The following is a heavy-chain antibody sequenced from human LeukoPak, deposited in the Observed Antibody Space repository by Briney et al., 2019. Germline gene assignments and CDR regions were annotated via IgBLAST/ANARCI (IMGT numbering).Heavy chain of an antibody. CDR2: IYTSGDT. CDR3: ASGDYGAGSPVMRY. Sequence: SETLSLTCTVSGGSGTRGAYSWPWIRQPVGKGLEWIGRIYTSGDTKYNPSLKSRVTVSVGASNNQFSLKLTSVTAADTAVYYCASGDYGAGSPVMRYWGHGTLVIVSS. D-gene: IGHD3-10*01. J-gene: IGHJ4*01. V-gene: IGHV4-61*02. CDR1: GGSGTRGAYS.